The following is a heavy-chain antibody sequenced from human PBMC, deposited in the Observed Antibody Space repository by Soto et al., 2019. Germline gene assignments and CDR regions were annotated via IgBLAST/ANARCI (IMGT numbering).Heavy chain of an antibody. D-gene: IGHD3-3*01. J-gene: IGHJ6*03. CDR3: ARVGMRLDFWSTPADYYYMDV. CDR1: GGSISSYY. CDR2: IYYSGST. Sequence: PSETLSLTCTVSGGSISSYYWSWIRQPPEKGLERIGNIYYSGSTNYNPSLKSRVTISVGTSKNPFSLKLSSVTAADTAVYYCARVGMRLDFWSTPADYYYMDVWGKGTTVTVSS. V-gene: IGHV4-59*01.